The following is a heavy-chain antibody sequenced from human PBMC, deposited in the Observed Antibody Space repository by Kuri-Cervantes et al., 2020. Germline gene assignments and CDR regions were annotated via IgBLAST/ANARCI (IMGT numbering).Heavy chain of an antibody. V-gene: IGHV4-59*01. Sequence: GSLRLSCTVSGGSISSYYWGWIRQPPGKGLEWIGYIYYSGNTSYNPSLKSRVTISVDTSKNQFSLKLSSVTAADTAVYYCAATPGELPWGQGTLVTVSS. CDR1: GGSISSYY. CDR3: AATPGELP. D-gene: IGHD1-26*01. J-gene: IGHJ5*02. CDR2: IYYSGNT.